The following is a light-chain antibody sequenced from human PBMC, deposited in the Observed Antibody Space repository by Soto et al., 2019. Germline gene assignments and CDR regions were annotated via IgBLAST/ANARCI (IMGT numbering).Light chain of an antibody. CDR1: HDITSY. CDR2: DAS. J-gene: IGKJ3*01. V-gene: IGKV1-33*01. CDR3: QHCDYLPI. Sequence: DIQMTQSPSSLSASVGDRLTITCQASHDITSYLNWYQHKPGKAPKLLIYDASILEAGVPPRFSGSGSGTYFTLTISGLQPEDVATYYCQHCDYLPIFGPGTTVDFK.